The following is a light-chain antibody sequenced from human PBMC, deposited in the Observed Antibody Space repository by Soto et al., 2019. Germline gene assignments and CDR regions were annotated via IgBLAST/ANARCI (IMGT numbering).Light chain of an antibody. V-gene: IGLV2-11*01. CDR2: DAS. Sequence: QSALTQPRSVSGSPGQSVTISFAGTSSDVGAYNHVSWYQQHPGKAPKLMIYDASKRPSGVPDRFSASKSGNTASLTISGLQAEDEADYSCCSYAGSYTWVFGGGTKLTVL. CDR1: SSDVGAYNH. J-gene: IGLJ3*02. CDR3: CSYAGSYTWV.